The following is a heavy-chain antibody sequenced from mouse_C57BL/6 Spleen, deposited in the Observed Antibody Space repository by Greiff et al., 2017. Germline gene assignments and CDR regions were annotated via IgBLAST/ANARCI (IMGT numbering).Heavy chain of an antibody. CDR3: ATYYSNPAWFAY. Sequence: VQLQQPGAELVKPGASVKVSCKASGYTFTSYWMHWVKQRPGQGLEWIGRIHPSDSDTNYNQKFKGKATLTVDKSSSTSYMQLSSLTSEDSAVYYCATYYSNPAWFAYWGQGTLVTVSA. CDR1: GYTFTSYW. CDR2: IHPSDSDT. V-gene: IGHV1-74*01. J-gene: IGHJ3*01. D-gene: IGHD2-5*01.